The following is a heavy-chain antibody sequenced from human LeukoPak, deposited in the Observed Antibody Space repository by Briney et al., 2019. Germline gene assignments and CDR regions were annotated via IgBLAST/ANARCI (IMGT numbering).Heavy chain of an antibody. CDR2: ISSWSSFI. V-gene: IGHV3-21*04. D-gene: IGHD3-22*01. CDR1: GFAFDTYS. CDR3: AKGGDYYDSSGYYLNLYGEFDY. Sequence: GGSLRLSCAASGFAFDTYSMTWVRQAPGKGLEWVSSISSWSSFIYSADSVTGRFTISRDNAKNSLYLQMNSLRAEDTAVYYCAKGGDYYDSSGYYLNLYGEFDYWGQGTLVTVSS. J-gene: IGHJ4*02.